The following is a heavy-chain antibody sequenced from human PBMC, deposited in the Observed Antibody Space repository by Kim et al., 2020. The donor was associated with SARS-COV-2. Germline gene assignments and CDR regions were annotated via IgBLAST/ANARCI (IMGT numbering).Heavy chain of an antibody. CDR3: AKDGYCSSTSCYYYYGMDV. D-gene: IGHD2-2*03. J-gene: IGHJ6*02. CDR2: ISGSGGST. Sequence: GGSLSLSCAASGFTFSSYAMSWVRQAPGKGLAWVSAISGSGGSTYYADSVKGRFTISRDNSKNTLYLQMNSLRAEDTAVYYCAKDGYCSSTSCYYYYGMDVWGQGTTVTVSS. CDR1: GFTFSSYA. V-gene: IGHV3-23*01.